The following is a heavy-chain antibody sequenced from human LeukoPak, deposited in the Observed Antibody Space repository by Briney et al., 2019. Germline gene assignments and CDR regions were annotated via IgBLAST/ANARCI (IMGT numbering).Heavy chain of an antibody. V-gene: IGHV3-74*01. CDR2: INSDGSNT. D-gene: IGHD4-17*01. CDR3: ARVGNDYGDYEAFDY. Sequence: GGSLRLSCAASGFTFSDYWMHWVRQAPGKGLVWVSRINSDGSNTNYADSVKGRFTISRDNAKNTLYLQMNSLRAEDTAVYYCARVGNDYGDYEAFDYWGQGTLVTVSS. J-gene: IGHJ4*02. CDR1: GFTFSDYW.